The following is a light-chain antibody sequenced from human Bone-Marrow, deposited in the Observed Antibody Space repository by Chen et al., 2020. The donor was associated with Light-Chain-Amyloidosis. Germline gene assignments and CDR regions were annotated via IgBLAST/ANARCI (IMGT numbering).Light chain of an antibody. Sequence: SYVLTQPSSVSVAPGQTATIACGGNNIGSTSVHWYQQTPGQAPLLVVHADSDRPSGSPERLSGSNSGTTATLTISRVEAGDEADYYCQVWDRSSDRPVFGGGTKLTVL. CDR2: ADS. J-gene: IGLJ3*02. CDR3: QVWDRSSDRPV. CDR1: NIGSTS. V-gene: IGLV3-21*02.